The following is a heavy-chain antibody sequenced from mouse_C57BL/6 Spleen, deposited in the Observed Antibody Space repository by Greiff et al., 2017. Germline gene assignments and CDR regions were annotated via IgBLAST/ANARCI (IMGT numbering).Heavy chain of an antibody. J-gene: IGHJ1*03. Sequence: QVQLQQSGAELARPGASVKLSCKASGYTFTSYGISWVKQRTGQSLEWIGEIYPRSGNTYYNEKFKGKATLTADKSSSTAYMELRSLTSEDDAVYFCARGDYSNGYFDVWGTGTTVTVSS. D-gene: IGHD2-5*01. V-gene: IGHV1-81*01. CDR2: IYPRSGNT. CDR3: ARGDYSNGYFDV. CDR1: GYTFTSYG.